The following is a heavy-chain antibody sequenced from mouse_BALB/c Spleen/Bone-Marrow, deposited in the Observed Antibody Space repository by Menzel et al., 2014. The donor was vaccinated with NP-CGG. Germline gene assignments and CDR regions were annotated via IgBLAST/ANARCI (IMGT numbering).Heavy chain of an antibody. D-gene: IGHD1-1*01. CDR3: ANYYYGSSLFAY. V-gene: IGHV14-3*02. J-gene: IGHJ3*01. CDR1: GFNIKDTY. Sequence: EVQLVESGAELVKPGASVKLSCTASGFNIKDTYMHRVKQRPEQGLEWIGRIDSANGNTKYDPKFQGKATITADTSSNTAYLQLSSLTSEDTAVYYCANYYYGSSLFAYWGQGTLVTVSA. CDR2: IDSANGNT.